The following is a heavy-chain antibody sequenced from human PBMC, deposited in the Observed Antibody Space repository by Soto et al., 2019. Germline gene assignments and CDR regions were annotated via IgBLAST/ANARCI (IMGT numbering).Heavy chain of an antibody. V-gene: IGHV3-20*01. Sequence: PGGSLRLSCAASGFIFDDYGMSWVRQAPGKGLEWVSGINRNGGRTGYADSVKGRFTISRNNAKNFLYLQMNSLRAEDTALYHCARDPNYGSGSYYNAWGQGSLVTVSS. J-gene: IGHJ4*02. D-gene: IGHD3-10*01. CDR2: INRNGGRT. CDR3: ARDPNYGSGSYYNA. CDR1: GFIFDDYG.